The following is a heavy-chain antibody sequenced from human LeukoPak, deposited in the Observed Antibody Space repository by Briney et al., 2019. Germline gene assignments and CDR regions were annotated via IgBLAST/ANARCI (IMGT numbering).Heavy chain of an antibody. D-gene: IGHD2-8*01. J-gene: IGHJ4*02. CDR3: NGPTY. V-gene: IGHV3-7*05. CDR2: IKNDGGAT. Sequence: GGSLRLSCVASGFTLGNYWMNWVRQAPGKGLEWVANIKNDGGATYYLDSVKGRFTISRDNAKSSLYLQMDSLRAEDTAVYYCNGPTYWGQGTLVTVSS. CDR1: GFTLGNYW.